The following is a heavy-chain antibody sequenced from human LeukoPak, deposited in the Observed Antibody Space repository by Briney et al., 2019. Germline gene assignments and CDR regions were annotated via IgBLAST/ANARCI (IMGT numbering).Heavy chain of an antibody. CDR3: ARGVAGKYYFDF. CDR1: GDIVSSNSAT. CDR2: TYYRSNLYN. D-gene: IGHD6-19*01. V-gene: IGHV6-1*01. Sequence: SQTLSLTCAISGDIVSSNSATWNWIRQSPSRGLEWLGRTYYRSNLYNDYAISVKSRITVNPDTSKNQFSLQLNSVTPEDTAVYYCARGVAGKYYFDFWGQGTLVTVSS. J-gene: IGHJ4*02.